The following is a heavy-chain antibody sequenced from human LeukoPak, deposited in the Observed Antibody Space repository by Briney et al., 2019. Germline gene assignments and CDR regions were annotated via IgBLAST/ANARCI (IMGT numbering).Heavy chain of an antibody. V-gene: IGHV3-33*03. Sequence: GRALRHSCAEPGFIFSSYGMHWVRHAPGEGLGRVAVIWYEGSNTYYADSVKGRFTISTDKSKKTEYLQMNSLRAEDTAAYYSAKAFLDLEAYEYYTDVWGKGTTVTVSS. CDR1: GFIFSSYG. CDR3: AKAFLDLEAYEYYTDV. J-gene: IGHJ6*03. D-gene: IGHD1-1*01. CDR2: IWYEGSNT.